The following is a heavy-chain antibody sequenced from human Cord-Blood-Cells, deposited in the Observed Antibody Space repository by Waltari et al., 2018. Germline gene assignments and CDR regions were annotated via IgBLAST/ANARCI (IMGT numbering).Heavy chain of an antibody. CDR2: IYIGVST. V-gene: IGHV3-53*01. Sequence: EVQLVESGGGLIQSGWSLRLSCAASGFTVSSNYMSWVRQAPGKGLEWVSVIYIGVSTDYADSVKGRFTISRDNSKNTLYLQMNSLRAEDTAVYYCARAPYSSSFAFDIWGQGTMVTVSS. CDR1: GFTVSSNY. J-gene: IGHJ3*02. D-gene: IGHD6-6*01. CDR3: ARAPYSSSFAFDI.